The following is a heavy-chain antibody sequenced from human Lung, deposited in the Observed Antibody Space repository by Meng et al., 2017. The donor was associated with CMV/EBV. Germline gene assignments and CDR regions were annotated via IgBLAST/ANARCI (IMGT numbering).Heavy chain of an antibody. D-gene: IGHD5-18*01. CDR3: ARARGYGPRYYGMDF. CDR2: IKEDGSEK. Sequence: GGSLRLXXAASTFTFNDYWMSWVRQAPGKGLEWVANIKEDGSEKYYVDSVKGRFTISRDNAKNSLYLQMYSLRAEDTAVYYCARARGYGPRYYGMDFWGQGTXVTVSS. J-gene: IGHJ6*02. V-gene: IGHV3-7*01. CDR1: TFTFNDYW.